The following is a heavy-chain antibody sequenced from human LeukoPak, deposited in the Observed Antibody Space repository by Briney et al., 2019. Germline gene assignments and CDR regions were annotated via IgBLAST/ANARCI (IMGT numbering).Heavy chain of an antibody. CDR1: GFTFGDYY. Sequence: GGSLRLSCAASGFTFGDYYMSWIRQAPGEGLEWVSYISSSSSYTNYADSVKGRFTISRDNARNSLYLQMNSLRAEDTALYYCNTVTYYNSRAPGDYWGQGTLVTVSS. D-gene: IGHD3-10*01. J-gene: IGHJ4*02. CDR3: NTVTYYNSRAPGDY. V-gene: IGHV3-11*03. CDR2: ISSSSSYT.